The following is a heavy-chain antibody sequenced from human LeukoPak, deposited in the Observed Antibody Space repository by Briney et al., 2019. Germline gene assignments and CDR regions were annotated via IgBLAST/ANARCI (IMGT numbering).Heavy chain of an antibody. D-gene: IGHD2-2*03. CDR1: GGSIKNYY. CDR2: IYYSGST. J-gene: IGHJ6*02. V-gene: IGHV4-59*01. Sequence: SETLSLTCTVSGGSIKNYYWIWIRQSPGKGLEWIGYIYYSGSTNYNPSLKGRVIISVDTSKNQFSLKLNSVTAADTAVYYCARAGYCSSTSCQWVPLVWGQGTTVTVSS. CDR3: ARAGYCSSTSCQWVPLV.